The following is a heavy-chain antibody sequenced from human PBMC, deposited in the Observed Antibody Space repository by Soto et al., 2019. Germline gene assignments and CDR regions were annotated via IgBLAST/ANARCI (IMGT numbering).Heavy chain of an antibody. CDR2: IYYSGST. V-gene: IGHV4-59*01. J-gene: IGHJ4*01. CDR3: ATGDCYVAY. Sequence: SETPALTCTVYGGSISSDYWSWIRQPPGKGLEWIGYIYYSGSTNYNPSLKSRVTISVDTSKNQFSLKLSSVTAADTAVYYCATGDCYVAYWG. CDR1: GGSISSDY. D-gene: IGHD2-21*02.